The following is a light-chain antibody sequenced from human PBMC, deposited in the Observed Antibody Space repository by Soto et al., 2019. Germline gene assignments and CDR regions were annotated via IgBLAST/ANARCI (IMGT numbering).Light chain of an antibody. CDR3: QQYNNWPPFT. CDR2: GAS. Sequence: EIVMTQSPATLSVSPGERATLSCRASQSVSSNLAWYQQKPGQAPRLLIYGASTRATGIPASSSGSGSGTEFTLTISSLQSEDFAVYYCQQYNNWPPFTFGPGTKVDIK. J-gene: IGKJ3*01. V-gene: IGKV3-15*01. CDR1: QSVSSN.